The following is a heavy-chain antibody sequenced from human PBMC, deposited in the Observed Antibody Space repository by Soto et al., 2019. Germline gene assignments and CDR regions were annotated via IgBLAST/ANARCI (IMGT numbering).Heavy chain of an antibody. V-gene: IGHV4-4*02. CDR1: GGSISSSNW. CDR2: IYHSGST. Sequence: SETLSLTCAVSGGSISSSNWWSWVRQPPGKGLEWIGEIYHSGSTNYNPSLKSRVTISVDKSKNQFSLKLSSVTAADTAVYYCASDFTAGTTGNWFDPWGQGTLVTVSS. D-gene: IGHD1-7*01. J-gene: IGHJ5*02. CDR3: ASDFTAGTTGNWFDP.